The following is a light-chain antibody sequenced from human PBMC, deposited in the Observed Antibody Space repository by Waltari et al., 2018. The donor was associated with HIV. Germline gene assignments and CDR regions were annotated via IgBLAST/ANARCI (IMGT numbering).Light chain of an antibody. CDR1: SSNIGGNY. CDR2: RNN. Sequence: QSVLTQPPSASGAPGQRVTMSCSGSSSNIGGNYVYWHQHLPGSAPKLLISRNNNRPSGVPDRFSGSKSGTSASLAISGLRSEDEADYYCAAWDDSLSGVLFGGGTKLTVL. CDR3: AAWDDSLSGVL. J-gene: IGLJ3*02. V-gene: IGLV1-47*01.